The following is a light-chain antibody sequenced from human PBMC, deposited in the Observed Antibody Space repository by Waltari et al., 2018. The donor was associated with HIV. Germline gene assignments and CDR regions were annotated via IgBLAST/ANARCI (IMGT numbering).Light chain of an antibody. CDR3: QSADSSCAQVL. CDR1: GLATNY. J-gene: IGLJ2*01. V-gene: IGLV3-25*03. Sequence: SYELTQPPSASGAPGETAGITRSGDGLATNYTFWYQQRPGQAPVMVFLTDTPRSSGLPDRFSGSRSVPTATLTLCGVHSDNEAAYYRQSADSSCAQVLFCGGTKLSVL. CDR2: TDT.